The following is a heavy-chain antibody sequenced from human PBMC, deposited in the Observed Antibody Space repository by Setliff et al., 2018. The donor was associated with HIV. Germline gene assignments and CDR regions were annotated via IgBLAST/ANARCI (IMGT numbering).Heavy chain of an antibody. CDR1: GGSFSGYY. J-gene: IGHJ5*02. D-gene: IGHD5-18*01. Sequence: SETLSLTCAVDGGSFSGYYWSWIRQPPGKGLEWIGEINHSGSTNYNPSLKSRVTISVDTSKNQFSLKLSPVTAADTAVYYCARRGAAMVLNWFDPWGQGTLVTVSS. CDR2: INHSGST. CDR3: ARRGAAMVLNWFDP. V-gene: IGHV4-34*01.